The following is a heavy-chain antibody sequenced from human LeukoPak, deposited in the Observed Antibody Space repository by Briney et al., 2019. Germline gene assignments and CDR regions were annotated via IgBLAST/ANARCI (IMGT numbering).Heavy chain of an antibody. V-gene: IGHV3-23*01. CDR2: ISGSGGST. CDR1: GFTFSSYA. D-gene: IGHD3-9*01. Sequence: PGGSLRLSCAASGFTFSSYAMSWVRQAPGKGPEWVSAISGSGGSTYYADSVKGRFTISRDNSKNTLYLQMNSLRAEDTAVYYCAKVDGDFDWLLTDYYYGMDVWGKGTTVTVSS. J-gene: IGHJ6*04. CDR3: AKVDGDFDWLLTDYYYGMDV.